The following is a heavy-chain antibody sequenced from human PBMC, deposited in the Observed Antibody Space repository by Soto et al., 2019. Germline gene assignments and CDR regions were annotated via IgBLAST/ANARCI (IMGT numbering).Heavy chain of an antibody. V-gene: IGHV4-39*02. J-gene: IGHJ5*02. Sequence: SETLSLTCTVSGGSISSSSYYWGWIRQPPGKGLEWIGSIYYSGSTYYNPSLKSRVTISVDTSKNTLYLQMSSLRAEDTAVYYCVKGVITMIVVVDNWFDPWGQGTLVTVSS. CDR3: VKGVITMIVVVDNWFDP. CDR1: GGSISSSSYY. CDR2: IYYSGST. D-gene: IGHD3-22*01.